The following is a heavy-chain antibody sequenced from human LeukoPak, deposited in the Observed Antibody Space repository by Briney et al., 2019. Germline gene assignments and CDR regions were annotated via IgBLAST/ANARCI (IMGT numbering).Heavy chain of an antibody. V-gene: IGHV3-53*01. D-gene: IGHD4/OR15-4a*01. Sequence: GGSLRLSCAASEFTFSSYTMNWVRQAPGKGLEWVSFIYSDNTHYSDSVKGRFTISRDNSKNTLYLQMNSLRAEDTAVYYCARRAGAYSHPYDYWGQGTLVTVSS. CDR1: EFTFSSYT. CDR2: IYSDNT. CDR3: ARRAGAYSHPYDY. J-gene: IGHJ4*02.